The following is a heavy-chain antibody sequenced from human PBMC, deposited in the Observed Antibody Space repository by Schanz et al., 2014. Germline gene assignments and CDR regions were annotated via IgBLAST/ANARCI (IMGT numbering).Heavy chain of an antibody. CDR3: ARSRLRGVINGFAY. J-gene: IGHJ4*02. CDR1: GFTFSSHA. CDR2: ISYDGSNK. V-gene: IGHV3-30*04. Sequence: QVQLVESGGGVVQPGRSLRLSCAASGFTFSSHALHWVRQAPGKGLEWVAVISYDGSNKYYADSVRGRFTISRDNSNTTLYLQMNSLRAEDTAVYYCARSRLRGVINGFAYWGQGTLVTVSS. D-gene: IGHD3-10*01.